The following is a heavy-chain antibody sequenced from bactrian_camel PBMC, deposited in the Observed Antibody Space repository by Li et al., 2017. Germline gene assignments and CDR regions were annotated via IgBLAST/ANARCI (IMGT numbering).Heavy chain of an antibody. CDR3: TARPLCGSDFLGH. D-gene: IGHD4*01. V-gene: IGHV3S53*01. Sequence: HVQLVESGGGSVQAGGSLTLSCAASGSGYRPDVHCLGWFRQGEGKERQVVATVDWNGSTSYADSAKERFVAFRDNTKNTLTLQMNNLKPEDSDVYYCTARPLCGSDFLGHWGQGTQVTVS. CDR2: VDWNGST. CDR1: GSGYRPDVHC. J-gene: IGHJ4*01.